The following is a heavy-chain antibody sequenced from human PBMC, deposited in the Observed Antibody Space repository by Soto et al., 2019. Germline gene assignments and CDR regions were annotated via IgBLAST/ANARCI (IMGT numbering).Heavy chain of an antibody. J-gene: IGHJ6*03. CDR1: GFTFDDYA. D-gene: IGHD3-10*01. V-gene: IGHV3-9*01. CDR2: ISWNSGSI. Sequence: GGSLRLSCAASGFTFDDYAMHWVRQAPGKGLEWVSGISWNSGSIGYADSVKGRFTISRDNAKNSLYLQMNSLRAEDTALYYCAKVAGHYYYYYMDVWGKGTTVTVSS. CDR3: AKVAGHYYYYYMDV.